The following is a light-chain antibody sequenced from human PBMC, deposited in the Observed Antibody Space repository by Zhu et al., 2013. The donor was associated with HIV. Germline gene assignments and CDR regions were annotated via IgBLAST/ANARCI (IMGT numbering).Light chain of an antibody. V-gene: IGKV3-15*01. CDR2: GAS. CDR1: QSVGTN. Sequence: ETVMTQSPATLSVSPGERATLSCRASQSVGTNLAWYQQRPGQAPRLLIFGASTRAIGIPARFSGSGSGTQFTLTISSLQSEDSAVYYCHQYNNWPPXTFGQGTKLEIK. J-gene: IGKJ2*01. CDR3: HQYNNWPPXT.